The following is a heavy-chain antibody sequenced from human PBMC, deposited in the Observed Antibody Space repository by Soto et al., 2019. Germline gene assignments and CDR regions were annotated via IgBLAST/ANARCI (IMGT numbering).Heavy chain of an antibody. D-gene: IGHD2-2*01. J-gene: IGHJ6*02. CDR3: ARETAGVTAAMRGGYYYGMDV. Sequence: QVQLVQSGAEVKKPGSSVKVSCKASGGTFSNYAITWVRQAPGQGLEWMGGRIPFFVTANYAQKFQGRDTITADESTSTAYMELSSLTSEDTAGYFCARETAGVTAAMRGGYYYGMDVWGQGTTVTVSS. V-gene: IGHV1-69*12. CDR2: RIPFFVTA. CDR1: GGTFSNYA.